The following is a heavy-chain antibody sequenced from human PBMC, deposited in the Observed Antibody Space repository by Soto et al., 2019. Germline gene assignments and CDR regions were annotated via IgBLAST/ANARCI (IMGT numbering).Heavy chain of an antibody. V-gene: IGHV3-48*03. D-gene: IGHD6-19*01. J-gene: IGHJ4*02. Sequence: EVQLVESGGGLVQPGGSLRLSCAASGFTFSSYEMNWVRQAPGKGLEWVSYISSSGSTIYYADSVKGRFTISRDNAKNSLYLQTNSLRAGDRAVYYCARGQYSSGGGYFDYWGQETLVTVSS. CDR2: ISSSGSTI. CDR3: ARGQYSSGGGYFDY. CDR1: GFTFSSYE.